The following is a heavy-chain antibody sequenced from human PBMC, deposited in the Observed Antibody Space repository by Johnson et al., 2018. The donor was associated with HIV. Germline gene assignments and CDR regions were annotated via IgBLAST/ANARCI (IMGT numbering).Heavy chain of an antibody. CDR1: GFTFSDYA. CDR2: ISYDGSNK. CDR3: ATGRASV. V-gene: IGHV3-30*04. Sequence: QVLLVESGGGLVQPGGSLRLSCAASGFTFSDYAMHWVRQAPGKGLEWVAVISYDGSNKYYADSVKGRFTISRDNSKNTLYLQMNSMRAEDTAVYYCATGRASVWGQGTMVTVSS. J-gene: IGHJ3*01.